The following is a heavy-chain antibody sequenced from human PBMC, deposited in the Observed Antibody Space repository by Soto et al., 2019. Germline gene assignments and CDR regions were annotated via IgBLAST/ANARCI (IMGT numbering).Heavy chain of an antibody. CDR2: INHSGST. Sequence: QVQLQQWGAGLLKPSETLSLTCAVYGGSFSGYYWSWIRQPPGKGLEWIGEINHSGSTNYNPSLKSRVTVSVDTSKNQFSLKLSSVTAADTAVYYCARGSPLGYCSSTSCLNALRNPKTSGDFDYWGQGTLVTVSS. CDR1: GGSFSGYY. J-gene: IGHJ4*02. D-gene: IGHD2-2*01. CDR3: ARGSPLGYCSSTSCLNALRNPKTSGDFDY. V-gene: IGHV4-34*01.